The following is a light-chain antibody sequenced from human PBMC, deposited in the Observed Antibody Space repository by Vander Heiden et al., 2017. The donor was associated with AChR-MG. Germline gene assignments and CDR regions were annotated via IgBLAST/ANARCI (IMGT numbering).Light chain of an antibody. J-gene: IGLJ2*01. Sequence: QSVLTQAPSASATPGQRVYISCSGNSSNIGGNSVNWFQQFPGTAPKLLIYSTNKRPAGVPDRFSGSKSGTSGSLAINRLQAEDEADYYCAAWDDGLKAPVFGGGTKLTVL. CDR3: AAWDDGLKAPV. V-gene: IGLV1-44*01. CDR2: STN. CDR1: SSNIGGNS.